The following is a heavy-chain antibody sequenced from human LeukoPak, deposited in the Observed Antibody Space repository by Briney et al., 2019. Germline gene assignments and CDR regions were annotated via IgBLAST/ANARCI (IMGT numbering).Heavy chain of an antibody. D-gene: IGHD5-24*01. CDR1: GGSFSGYY. J-gene: IGHJ4*02. Sequence: SETLSLTCAVYGGSFSGYYWSWIRQPPGKGLEWIGEINHSGSTNYNPSLKSRVTISVDTSKNQFSLKLSSVTAAGTAVYYCASGIGRWLQLGGFGYWGQGTLVTVSS. V-gene: IGHV4-34*01. CDR2: INHSGST. CDR3: ASGIGRWLQLGGFGY.